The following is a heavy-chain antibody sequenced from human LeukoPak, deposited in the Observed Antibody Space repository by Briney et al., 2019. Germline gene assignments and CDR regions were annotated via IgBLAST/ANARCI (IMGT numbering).Heavy chain of an antibody. CDR2: INWNGGST. CDR1: GFTFDDYG. D-gene: IGHD6-13*01. V-gene: IGHV3-20*04. J-gene: IGHJ2*01. Sequence: PGGSLRLSCAASGFTFDDYGMSWVRQAPGKGLEWVSGINWNGGSTGYADSVKGRFTISRDNAKNSLYLQMNSLRAEDTALYYCASSSIDSSWLNRGHFELWGRGTLVTVSS. CDR3: ASSSIDSSWLNRGHFEL.